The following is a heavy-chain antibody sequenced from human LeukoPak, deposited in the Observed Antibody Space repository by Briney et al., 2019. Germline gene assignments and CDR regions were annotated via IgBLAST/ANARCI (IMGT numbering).Heavy chain of an antibody. V-gene: IGHV5-51*01. Sequence: GGSLKISCKTSGYSFTSYWITWVRQMPGKGLEWMGIIYPGDSDTTYSPSFQGQVTISADKSINTAYLQWSSLKALDTAMYFCARRDYGGKHFDYWGQGTLVTVSS. D-gene: IGHD4-23*01. CDR3: ARRDYGGKHFDY. CDR1: GYSFTSYW. J-gene: IGHJ4*02. CDR2: IYPGDSDT.